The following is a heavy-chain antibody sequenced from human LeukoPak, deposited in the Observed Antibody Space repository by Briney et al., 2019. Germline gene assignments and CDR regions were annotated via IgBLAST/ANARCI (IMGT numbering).Heavy chain of an antibody. CDR3: ARDGDSSGYYSAYYFDY. CDR1: GFTFSSYW. CDR2: IRQDGSEK. J-gene: IGHJ4*02. D-gene: IGHD3-22*01. Sequence: PGGSLRLSCAASGFTFSSYWMSWVRQAPGKGLEWVANIRQDGSEKYYVDSVKGRFTISRDNAKNSLYLQMNSLRAEDTAVYYCARDGDSSGYYSAYYFDYWGQGTLVTVSS. V-gene: IGHV3-7*01.